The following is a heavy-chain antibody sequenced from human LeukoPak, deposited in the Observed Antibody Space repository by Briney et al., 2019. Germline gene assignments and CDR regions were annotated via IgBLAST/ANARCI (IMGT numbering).Heavy chain of an antibody. CDR2: IWYDGSIK. D-gene: IGHD3-10*01. Sequence: GRSLRLSCTASGFTFSTYGMHWVRQAPGRGLEWVAVIWYDGSIKYYADSVKGRFTISRDNSKNTLYLQMNSLRAEDTAVYYCARAVGPYDYWGQGTLVTVSP. CDR3: ARAVGPYDY. V-gene: IGHV3-33*01. J-gene: IGHJ4*02. CDR1: GFTFSTYG.